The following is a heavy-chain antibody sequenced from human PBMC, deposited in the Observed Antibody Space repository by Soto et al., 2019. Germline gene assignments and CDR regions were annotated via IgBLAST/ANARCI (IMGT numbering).Heavy chain of an antibody. Sequence: GGSLRLSCAASGFTFSSYAMSWVRRAPGKGLEWVSAISGSGGSTYYADSVKGRFTISRDNSKDTLYVQMNSLRAEDTAIYYCAKHRGQWLIDAFDILGQGTMVTVSS. CDR3: AKHRGQWLIDAFDI. CDR1: GFTFSSYA. D-gene: IGHD6-19*01. CDR2: ISGSGGST. V-gene: IGHV3-23*01. J-gene: IGHJ3*02.